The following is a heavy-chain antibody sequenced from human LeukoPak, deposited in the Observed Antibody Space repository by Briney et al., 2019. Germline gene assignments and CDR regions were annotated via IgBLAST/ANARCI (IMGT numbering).Heavy chain of an antibody. CDR1: GGTFSSYA. V-gene: IGHV1-69*13. Sequence: GASVKVSCKASGGTFSSYAISWVRQAPGQGLEWMGGIIPIFGTANYAQKFQGRVTITADESTSTAYMELSGLRSEDTAVYYCARGQYYYDSSGYYPTEYFQHWGQGTLVTVSS. CDR2: IIPIFGTA. D-gene: IGHD3-22*01. CDR3: ARGQYYYDSSGYYPTEYFQH. J-gene: IGHJ1*01.